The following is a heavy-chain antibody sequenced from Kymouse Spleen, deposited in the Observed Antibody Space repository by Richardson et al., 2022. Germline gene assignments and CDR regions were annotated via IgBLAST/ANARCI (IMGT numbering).Heavy chain of an antibody. CDR3: ARECSNYSSFDY. CDR1: GFTFSSYG. D-gene: IGHD4-11,IGHD4-11*01. V-gene: IGHV3-33*01. Sequence: QVQLVESGGGVVQPGRSLRLSCAASGFTFSSYGMHWVRQAPGKGLEWVAVIWYDGSNKYYADSVKGRFTISRDNSKNTLYLQMNSLRAEDTAVYYCARECSNYSSFDYWGQGTLVTVSS. CDR2: IWYDGSNK. J-gene: IGHJ4*02.